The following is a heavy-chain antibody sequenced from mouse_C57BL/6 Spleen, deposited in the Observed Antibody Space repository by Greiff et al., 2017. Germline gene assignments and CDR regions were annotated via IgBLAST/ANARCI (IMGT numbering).Heavy chain of an antibody. CDR3: ARERIYYDYEDAMDY. D-gene: IGHD2-4*01. Sequence: EVQLQESGPGLVKPSQSLSLTCSVTGYSITSGYYWNWIRQFPGNKLEWMGYISYDGSNNYNPSLKNRISITRDTSKNQFFLKLNSVTTEDTATYYCARERIYYDYEDAMDYWGQGTSVTVSS. CDR2: ISYDGSN. V-gene: IGHV3-6*01. J-gene: IGHJ4*01. CDR1: GYSITSGYY.